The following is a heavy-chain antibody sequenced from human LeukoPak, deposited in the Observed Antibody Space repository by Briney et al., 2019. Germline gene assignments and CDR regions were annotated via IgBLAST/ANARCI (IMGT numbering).Heavy chain of an antibody. CDR3: ARIFIRYDFWSGYVYMDV. CDR1: GYTFTSYY. V-gene: IGHV1-8*02. D-gene: IGHD3-3*01. J-gene: IGHJ6*03. Sequence: GASVKVSCKASGYTFTSYYMHWVRQATGQGLEWMGWMNTNSGNTGYAQKFQGRVTMTRNTSINTAYMELSSLRSEDTAVYYCARIFIRYDFWSGYVYMDVWGKGTTVSVS. CDR2: MNTNSGNT.